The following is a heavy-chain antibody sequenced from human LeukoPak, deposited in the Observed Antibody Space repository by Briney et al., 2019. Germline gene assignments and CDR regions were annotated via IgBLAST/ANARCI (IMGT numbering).Heavy chain of an antibody. CDR1: GGSISSSSYY. CDR2: IYYSGTT. J-gene: IGHJ4*02. D-gene: IGHD3-10*01. CDR3: AANSADYNTLGSSYKV. V-gene: IGHV4-39*01. Sequence: PSETLSLTCTVSGGSISSSSYYWGWIRQPPGKGLEWIGSIYYSGTTYYNPSLKSRVTISVDTSKNQFSLKLNSVTAADTAVFYCAANSADYNTLGSSYKVWGQGTLVTVSS.